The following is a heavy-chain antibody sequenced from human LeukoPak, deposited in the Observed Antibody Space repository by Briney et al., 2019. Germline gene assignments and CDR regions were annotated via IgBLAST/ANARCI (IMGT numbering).Heavy chain of an antibody. CDR3: SRDRSFSGSSHYYYYMDV. Sequence: SETLSLTCTVSGDSISSYYWSWIRQPPGKGLEWIAYIYDSGRTDYNPSLKSRVTISADTSKNQFSLNLSSVTAADTAVYYCSRDRSFSGSSHYYYYMDVWGKGTTVTVSS. CDR2: IYDSGRT. D-gene: IGHD3-10*01. V-gene: IGHV4-59*12. CDR1: GDSISSYY. J-gene: IGHJ6*03.